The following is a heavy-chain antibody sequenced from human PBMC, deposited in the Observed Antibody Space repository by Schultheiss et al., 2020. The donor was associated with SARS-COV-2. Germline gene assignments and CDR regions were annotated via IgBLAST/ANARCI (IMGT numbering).Heavy chain of an antibody. CDR1: GFTFSSYA. J-gene: IGHJ4*02. CDR3: AKDIAVKPAASYNFDH. D-gene: IGHD2-2*01. Sequence: GESLKISCAASGFTFSSYAMHWVRQPPGKGPEWVSGTSATGGSTYYADSVKGRFTISRDNSKNTLYLQMNTLRAEDTAVYYCAKDIAVKPAASYNFDHWGQGTLVTVSS. V-gene: IGHV3-23*01. CDR2: TSATGGST.